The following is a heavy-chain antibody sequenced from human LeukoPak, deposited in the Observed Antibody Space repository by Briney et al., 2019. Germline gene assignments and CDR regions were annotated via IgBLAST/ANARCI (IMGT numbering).Heavy chain of an antibody. CDR3: TTPSGSFGDYYYYYMDV. V-gene: IGHV1-69*13. CDR1: GGTFSSYA. Sequence: SVKVSCKASGGTFSSYAISWVRQAPGQGLEWMGGIIPIFGTANYTQKFQGRVTITADESTSTAYMELISLTSEDTAVYYCTTPSGSFGDYYYYYMDVWGKGTTVTVSS. D-gene: IGHD1-26*01. CDR2: IIPIFGTA. J-gene: IGHJ6*03.